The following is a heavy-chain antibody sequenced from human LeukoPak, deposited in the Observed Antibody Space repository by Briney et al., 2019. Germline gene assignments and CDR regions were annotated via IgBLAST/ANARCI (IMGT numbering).Heavy chain of an antibody. J-gene: IGHJ4*02. CDR1: GFTFSSYG. Sequence: EGSLRLSCAASGFTFSSYGMHWVRQAPGKGLEWVAVIWYDGSNKYYADSVKGRFTISRDNSKNTLYLQMNSLRAEDTAVYYCARDPVYYYGSGSYFDYWGQGTLVTVSS. CDR3: ARDPVYYYGSGSYFDY. V-gene: IGHV3-33*01. D-gene: IGHD3-10*01. CDR2: IWYDGSNK.